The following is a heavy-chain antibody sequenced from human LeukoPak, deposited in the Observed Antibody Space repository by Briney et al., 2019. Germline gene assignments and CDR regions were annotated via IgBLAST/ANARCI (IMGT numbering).Heavy chain of an antibody. Sequence: SETLSLICAVCGEPLSGYYWIWIHQTPEKGRECIGEMNPSGSTNYKPSLKSRDTIKIHTPKHQFSPELSSVTASDTAGYYCARGRQDVTMVVVVMTAGSYNLVVWGKGTTVTVS. D-gene: IGHD3-22*01. CDR3: ARGRQDVTMVVVVMTAGSYNLVV. J-gene: IGHJ6*03. CDR1: GEPLSGYY. V-gene: IGHV4-34*01. CDR2: MNPSGST.